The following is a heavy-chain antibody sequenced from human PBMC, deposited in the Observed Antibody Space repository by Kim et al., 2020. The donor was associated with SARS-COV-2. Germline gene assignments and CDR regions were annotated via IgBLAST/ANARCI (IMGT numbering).Heavy chain of an antibody. CDR3: ARLNLLGSSSADY. J-gene: IGHJ4*02. Sequence: YNPSLKSRVTISVDTSKNQFSLKLSSVTAADTAVYYCARLNLLGSSSADYWGQGTLVTVSS. D-gene: IGHD6-6*01. V-gene: IGHV4-39*01.